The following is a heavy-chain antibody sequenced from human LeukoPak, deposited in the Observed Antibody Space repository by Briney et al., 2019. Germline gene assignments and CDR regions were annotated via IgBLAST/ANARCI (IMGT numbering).Heavy chain of an antibody. J-gene: IGHJ4*02. CDR2: ISASGGST. D-gene: IGHD4/OR15-4a*01. CDR3: AKDRRDHVLFDY. CDR1: GFTLSSYA. Sequence: PGGSLRLSCAASGFTLSSYAMSWVRQPPGKGLEWVSAISASGGSTYYAHSVKGRFTISRDNSKNTLYLQMDSLRAGDTSVYYCAKDRRDHVLFDYWGQGTLVTVSS. V-gene: IGHV3-23*01.